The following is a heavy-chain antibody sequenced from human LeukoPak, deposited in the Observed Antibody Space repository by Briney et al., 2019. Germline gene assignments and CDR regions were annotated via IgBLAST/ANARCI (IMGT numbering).Heavy chain of an antibody. J-gene: IGHJ4*02. CDR2: INHSGST. V-gene: IGHV4-34*01. CDR1: GGSFSGYY. CDR3: ARARPGYSYGYSGGTCFDY. D-gene: IGHD5-18*01. Sequence: PSETLSLTCAVYGGSFSGYYWSWIRQPPGKGLEWIGEINHSGSTNYNPSLKSRVTISVDTSKNQFSLKLSSVTAADTAVYYCARARPGYSYGYSGGTCFDYRGQGTLVTVSS.